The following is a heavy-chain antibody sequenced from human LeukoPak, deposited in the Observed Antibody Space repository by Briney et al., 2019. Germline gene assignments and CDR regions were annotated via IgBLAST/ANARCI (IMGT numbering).Heavy chain of an antibody. Sequence: SETLSLTCTVSGGSIFNSYWSWIRQPPRKGLEWIGYIYYSGSTNYNPSLKSRVTISLDTSKNQFSLKLNSVTAADTAVYYCAREVAYCSGGSCYADYWGQGTLVTVSS. D-gene: IGHD2-15*01. V-gene: IGHV4-59*12. J-gene: IGHJ4*02. CDR3: AREVAYCSGGSCYADY. CDR1: GGSIFNSY. CDR2: IYYSGST.